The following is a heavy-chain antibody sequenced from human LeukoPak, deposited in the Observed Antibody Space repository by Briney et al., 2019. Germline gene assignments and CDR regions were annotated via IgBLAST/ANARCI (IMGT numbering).Heavy chain of an antibody. CDR1: GGSISSGSYY. CDR3: ARDREILWFGDFGWFDP. D-gene: IGHD3-10*01. V-gene: IGHV4-61*01. CDR2: IYYSGST. J-gene: IGHJ5*02. Sequence: SETLSLTCTVSGGSISSGSYYWSWIRQPPGKGLEWIGNIYYSGSTNYNPSLKSRVTISVDTSKNQFSLKLSSVTAADTAVYYCARDREILWFGDFGWFDPWGQGTLVTVSS.